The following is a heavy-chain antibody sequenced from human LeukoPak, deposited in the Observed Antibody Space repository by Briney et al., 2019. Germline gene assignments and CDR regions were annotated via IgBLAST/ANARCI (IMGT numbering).Heavy chain of an antibody. Sequence: ASVKVSCKASGGTFSSYAISWVRQAPGQGLEWMGGIIPIFGTGNYAQKFQGRVTITADESTSTAYMEMSSLRSEGTAVYYCARARGKPRSYNYYGMDVWGQGTTVTVSS. CDR1: GGTFSSYA. V-gene: IGHV1-69*01. CDR2: IIPIFGTG. J-gene: IGHJ6*02. CDR3: ARARGKPRSYNYYGMDV. D-gene: IGHD4-23*01.